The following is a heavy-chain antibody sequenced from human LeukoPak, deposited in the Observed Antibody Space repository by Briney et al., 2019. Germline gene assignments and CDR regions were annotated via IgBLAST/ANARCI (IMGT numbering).Heavy chain of an antibody. CDR2: IYYSGST. J-gene: IGHJ4*02. CDR3: ARARIKYSGYDYDQYYFDY. CDR1: GGSISSYY. D-gene: IGHD5-12*01. Sequence: SETLSLTCTVSGGSISSYYWSWIRQPPGKGLEWIGNIYYSGSTNYNPSLKSRVTISVDKSKNQFSLKLSSVTAADTAVYYCARARIKYSGYDYDQYYFDYWGQGTLVTVSS. V-gene: IGHV4-59*12.